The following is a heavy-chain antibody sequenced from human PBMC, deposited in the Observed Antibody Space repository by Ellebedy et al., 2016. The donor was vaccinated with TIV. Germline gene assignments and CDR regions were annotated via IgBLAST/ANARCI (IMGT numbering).Heavy chain of an antibody. Sequence: GGSLRLSXAASGFTFSSYSMNWVRQAPGKGLEWVSYISSSSSTIYYADSVKGRFTISRDNAKNSLYLQMNSLRAEDTAVYYCARGARGIAAQHSYYFDYWGQGTLVTVSS. J-gene: IGHJ4*02. D-gene: IGHD6-13*01. CDR2: ISSSSSTI. V-gene: IGHV3-48*04. CDR1: GFTFSSYS. CDR3: ARGARGIAAQHSYYFDY.